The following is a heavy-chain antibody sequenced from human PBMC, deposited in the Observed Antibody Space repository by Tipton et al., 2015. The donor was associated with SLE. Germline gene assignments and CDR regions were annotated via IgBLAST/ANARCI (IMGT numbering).Heavy chain of an antibody. CDR1: GYPIGTDYY. D-gene: IGHD1-1*01. CDR3: ARENWSFSHMDV. CDR2: ISNSETT. V-gene: IGHV4-38-2*02. Sequence: TLSLTCAVSGYPIGTDYYWSWIRQAPGKGLEWIGYISNSETTNYNPSLKSRVTISVDTSKNQFSLKMASVNAADTALYFCARENWSFSHMDVWGRGTTVTVSS. J-gene: IGHJ6*04.